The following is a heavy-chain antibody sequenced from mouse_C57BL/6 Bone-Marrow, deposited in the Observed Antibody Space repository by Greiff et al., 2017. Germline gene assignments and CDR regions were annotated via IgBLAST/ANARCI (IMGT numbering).Heavy chain of an antibody. D-gene: IGHD1-1*01. CDR1: GYTFTDYY. V-gene: IGHV1-75*01. CDR3: ARLTTVEGLGRSFDY. J-gene: IGHJ2*01. Sequence: QVQLKESGPELVKPGASVKISCKASGYTFTDYYINWVKQRPGQGLEWIGWIFPGSGSTYYNEKFKGKATLTVDKSSSTAYMLLSSLTSEDSAVYFCARLTTVEGLGRSFDYWGQGTTLTVSS. CDR2: IFPGSGST.